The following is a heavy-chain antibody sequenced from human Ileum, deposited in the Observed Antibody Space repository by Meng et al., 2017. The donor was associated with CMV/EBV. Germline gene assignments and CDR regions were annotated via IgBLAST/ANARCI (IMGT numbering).Heavy chain of an antibody. J-gene: IGHJ4*02. CDR3: ARGTGSGSWLIDS. Sequence: GGSLRLSCAASGFTFSDYHMKWVRQAPGKGLEWVASINQDGNELVYVDSVKGRFTISRDNSKNTLYLQVNSLRPEDTAIYYCARGTGSGSWLIDSWGQGTLVTVSS. V-gene: IGHV3-7*01. D-gene: IGHD6-13*01. CDR2: INQDGNEL. CDR1: GFTFSDYH.